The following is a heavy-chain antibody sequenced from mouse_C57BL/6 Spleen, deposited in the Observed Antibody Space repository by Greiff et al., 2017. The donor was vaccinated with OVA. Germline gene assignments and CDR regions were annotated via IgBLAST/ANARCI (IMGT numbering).Heavy chain of an antibody. V-gene: IGHV1-85*01. D-gene: IGHD2-3*01. J-gene: IGHJ4*01. CDR1: GYTFTSYD. CDR3: ARGGWLQEGAMDY. CDR2: IYPRDGST. Sequence: LVESGPELVKPGASVKLSCKASGYTFTSYDINWVKQRPGQGLEWIGWIYPRDGSTKYNEKFKGKATLTVDTSSSTAYMELHSLTSEDSAVYFCARGGWLQEGAMDYWGQGTSVTVSS.